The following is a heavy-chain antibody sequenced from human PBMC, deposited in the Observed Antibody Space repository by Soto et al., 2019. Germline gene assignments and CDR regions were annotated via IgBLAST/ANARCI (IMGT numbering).Heavy chain of an antibody. CDR2: INHSGST. Sequence: QVQLQQWGAGLLKPSETLSLTCAVYGGSFSGYYWSWLRQPPGKGLEWIGEINHSGSTNHNPSLKSRVTISVDTSKNQFSLKLSSVTAADTAVYYCARGGRQYYYYGMDVWAQGTTVTVSS. CDR3: ARGGRQYYYYGMDV. V-gene: IGHV4-34*01. CDR1: GGSFSGYY. J-gene: IGHJ6*02.